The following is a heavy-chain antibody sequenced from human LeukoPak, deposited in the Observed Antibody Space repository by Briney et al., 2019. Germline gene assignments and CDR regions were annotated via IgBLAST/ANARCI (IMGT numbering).Heavy chain of an antibody. Sequence: PGGSLRLSCAASGFTVSSNYMSWVRQAPEKGLEWVSVIYSGGSTYYADSMKGRFTISRDNSMNTLYLQMNSLRAEDTAMYYCMRDLGYNDEWGAGYWGQGTLVTVSS. J-gene: IGHJ4*02. V-gene: IGHV3-66*01. CDR3: MRDLGYNDEWGAGY. CDR1: GFTVSSNY. CDR2: IYSGGST. D-gene: IGHD5-18*01.